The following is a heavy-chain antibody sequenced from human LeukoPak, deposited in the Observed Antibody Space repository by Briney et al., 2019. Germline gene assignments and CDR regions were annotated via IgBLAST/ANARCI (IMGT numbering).Heavy chain of an antibody. CDR2: IYYTGTT. V-gene: IGHV4-59*01. Sequence: SETLSLTCTVSGGSISNYYWSWIRKPPGKALEWIGYIYYTGTTKYNPSLKSRATISLDTSKNQFSLKLTSATAADTALFFCARGYDIDVWGQGTTVTVSS. CDR1: GGSISNYY. J-gene: IGHJ6*02. CDR3: ARGYDIDV.